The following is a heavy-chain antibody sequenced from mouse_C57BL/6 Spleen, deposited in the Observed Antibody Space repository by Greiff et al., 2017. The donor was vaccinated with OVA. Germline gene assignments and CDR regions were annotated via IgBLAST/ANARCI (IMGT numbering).Heavy chain of an antibody. D-gene: IGHD1-3*01. J-gene: IGHJ2*01. Sequence: QVHVKQPGAELVMPGASVKLSCKASGYTFTSYWMHWVKQRPGQGLEWIGEIDPSDSYTNYNQKFKGKSTLTVDKSSSTAYMQLSSLTSEDSAVYYCARRKLTSFDYWGQGTTLTVSS. CDR2: IDPSDSYT. V-gene: IGHV1-69*01. CDR3: ARRKLTSFDY. CDR1: GYTFTSYW.